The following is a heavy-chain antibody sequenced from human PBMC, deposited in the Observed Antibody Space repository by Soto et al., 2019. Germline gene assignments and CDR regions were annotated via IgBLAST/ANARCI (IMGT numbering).Heavy chain of an antibody. D-gene: IGHD3-3*01. Sequence: GGSLRLSCAASGFTFSSYAMSWVRQAPGKGLEWVSAISGSGGSTYYADSVKGRFTISRDNSKNTLYLQMNSLRAEDTAVYYCAKDHRAYSIFGVVIGYNWFDPWGQGTLVTVS. CDR1: GFTFSSYA. CDR3: AKDHRAYSIFGVVIGYNWFDP. J-gene: IGHJ5*02. CDR2: ISGSGGST. V-gene: IGHV3-23*01.